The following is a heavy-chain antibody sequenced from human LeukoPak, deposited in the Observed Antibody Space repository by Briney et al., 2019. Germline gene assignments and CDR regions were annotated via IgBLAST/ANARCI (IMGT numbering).Heavy chain of an antibody. V-gene: IGHV1-2*02. CDR1: GYTFTGYY. CDR3: ARGLYSSSWIDY. Sequence: ASVKVSCKASGYTFTGYYMHWVRQAPGQGLEWMGWINPNSGGTNYAQKFQGRVTMTRDTSISTAYMELSRLRSDNTAVYYCARGLYSSSWIDYWGQGTLVTVSS. CDR2: INPNSGGT. J-gene: IGHJ4*02. D-gene: IGHD6-13*01.